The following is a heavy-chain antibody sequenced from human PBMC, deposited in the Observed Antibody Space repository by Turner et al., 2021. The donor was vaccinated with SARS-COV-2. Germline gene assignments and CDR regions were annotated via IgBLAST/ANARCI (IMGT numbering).Heavy chain of an antibody. CDR1: GFTFSSYG. CDR2: IAYDGSNK. CDR3: AKGESQYFDY. Sequence: QVQLVESGGGVVQPGGSLILSCAASGFTFSSYGMPWVRQAPGKGLEWVAVIAYDGSNKFYVDTVKGRFTISRDNSKNRVYLQMNSLRAEDTAVYYCAKGESQYFDYWGQGTLVTVSS. V-gene: IGHV3-30*18. J-gene: IGHJ4*02.